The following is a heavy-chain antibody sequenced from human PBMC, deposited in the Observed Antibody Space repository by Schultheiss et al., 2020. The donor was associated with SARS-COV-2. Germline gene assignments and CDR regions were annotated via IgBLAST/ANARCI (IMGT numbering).Heavy chain of an antibody. Sequence: WVRQAPGKGLEWIGSIYYSGSTYYNPSLKSRVTISVDTSKNQFSLKLSSVTAADTAVYYCARTVRGVYYYYYYMDVWGKGTTVTVSS. V-gene: IGHV4-39*07. J-gene: IGHJ6*03. CDR2: IYYSGST. CDR3: ARTVRGVYYYYYYMDV. D-gene: IGHD3-10*01.